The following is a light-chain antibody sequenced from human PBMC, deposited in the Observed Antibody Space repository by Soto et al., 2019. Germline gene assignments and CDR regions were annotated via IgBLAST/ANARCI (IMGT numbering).Light chain of an antibody. CDR3: QQYNNCPRT. CDR2: GAS. CDR1: QSVSSN. Sequence: EIVMTQSPATLSVSPGERATLSCRASQSVSSNLAWYQQKPGQAPRPPIYGASTRATVIPARFSGSGSGTEFTLTISSLQSEDFAVYYCQQYNNCPRTFGQGTKVEIK. V-gene: IGKV3-15*01. J-gene: IGKJ1*01.